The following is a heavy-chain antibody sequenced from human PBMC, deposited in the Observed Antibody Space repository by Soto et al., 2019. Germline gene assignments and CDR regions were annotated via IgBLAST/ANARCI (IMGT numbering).Heavy chain of an antibody. J-gene: IGHJ4*01. Sequence: QVQLQESGPGLLNPSETLSITSTVSGDSISTYYCTWIRQPPGKGLECIGYIYNSATIKYNPSLRGRVTMSGDTSKNPFSLRLTFVTAADTAVYYCARGRCDYIWGSPAPYLDYWGHGALVTVSS. CDR3: ARGRCDYIWGSPAPYLDY. V-gene: IGHV4-59*01. D-gene: IGHD3-16*01. CDR2: IYNSATI. CDR1: GDSISTYY.